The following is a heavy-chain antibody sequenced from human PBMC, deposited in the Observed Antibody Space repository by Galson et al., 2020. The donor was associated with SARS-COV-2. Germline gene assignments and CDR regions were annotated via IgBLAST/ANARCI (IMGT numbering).Heavy chain of an antibody. CDR3: ARDPRITIFGVSPLYNWFDP. Sequence: GESLKISCAASGFTFSSYSMNWVRQAPGKGLEWVSSISSSSSYIYYADSVKGRFTISRDNAKNSLYLQMNSLRAEDTAVYYCARDPRITIFGVSPLYNWFDPWGQGTLVTVSS. V-gene: IGHV3-21*01. CDR2: ISSSSSYI. J-gene: IGHJ5*02. CDR1: GFTFSSYS. D-gene: IGHD3-3*01.